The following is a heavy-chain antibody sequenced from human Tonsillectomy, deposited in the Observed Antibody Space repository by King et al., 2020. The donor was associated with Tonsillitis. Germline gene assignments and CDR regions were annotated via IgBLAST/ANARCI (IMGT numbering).Heavy chain of an antibody. CDR3: ASSAGATVYGFDY. D-gene: IGHD1-26*01. Sequence: LQLQESGPGLVKPSETLSLTCTVSGGSISSSSYFWGWIRQPPGKGLEWIVSIYYSGSTYYNPSLKSRVTISADTSKNQFSLKLTSVTAADTAVYYCASSAGATVYGFDYWGQGTLVTVSS. V-gene: IGHV4-39*07. J-gene: IGHJ4*02. CDR1: GGSISSSSYF. CDR2: IYYSGST.